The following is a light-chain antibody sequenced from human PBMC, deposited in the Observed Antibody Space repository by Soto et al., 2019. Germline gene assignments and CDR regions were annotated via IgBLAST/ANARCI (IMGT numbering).Light chain of an antibody. CDR1: SGQSSYA. Sequence: QPVLTQSPSASASLGASVKLTCTLSSGQSSYAIAWHQQQPEKGPRYLMKVNSDGSHSKGDGIPDRFSGSSSGAERYLTISSLQSEDEADYYCQTWGTGPWVFGGGTKLTVL. CDR3: QTWGTGPWV. CDR2: VNSDGSH. V-gene: IGLV4-69*01. J-gene: IGLJ3*02.